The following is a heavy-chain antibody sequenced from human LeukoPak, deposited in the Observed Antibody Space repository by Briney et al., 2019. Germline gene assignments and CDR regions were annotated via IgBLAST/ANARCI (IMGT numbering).Heavy chain of an antibody. J-gene: IGHJ4*02. CDR1: GYTFTAHY. Sequence: ASVKVSCKASGYTFTAHYLHWVRQAPGQGLEWMGWINPNSGGTTYAQKFQGRVTMTRDTSISTIYMELSRLGPDDTAVYYCSREDYWGQGTLVTVSS. CDR3: SREDY. CDR2: INPNSGGT. V-gene: IGHV1-2*02.